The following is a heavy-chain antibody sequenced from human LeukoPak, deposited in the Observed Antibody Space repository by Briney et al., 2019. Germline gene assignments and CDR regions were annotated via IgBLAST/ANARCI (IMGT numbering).Heavy chain of an antibody. J-gene: IGHJ4*02. CDR2: ISSSGHSI. CDR3: ARFDYTGSAYYLGG. D-gene: IGHD3-22*01. CDR1: GFTFSDYY. Sequence: GGSLRLSCAASGFTFSDYYMRWLRQAPGKGREGGSYISSSGHSIYYADSMKGRFTISTDNAKNSLFLQITSLRAEDTAVSYCARFDYTGSAYYLGGWGQGTLVTVSS. V-gene: IGHV3-11*01.